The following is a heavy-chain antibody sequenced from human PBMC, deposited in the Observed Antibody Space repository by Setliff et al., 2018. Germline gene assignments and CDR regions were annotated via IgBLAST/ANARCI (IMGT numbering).Heavy chain of an antibody. Sequence: GGSLRLSCTASGLIFSNYAMTWVRQAPGKGLEWVSLIYGSASGERTYYADSVKGRFTISRDNSKNTLYLQMNSLRAEDTAVYYCAKNGFGVVALGVNNWFDPWGQGTLVTVSS. J-gene: IGHJ5*02. D-gene: IGHD3-10*01. CDR1: GLIFSNYA. V-gene: IGHV3-23*01. CDR2: IYGSASGERT. CDR3: AKNGFGVVALGVNNWFDP.